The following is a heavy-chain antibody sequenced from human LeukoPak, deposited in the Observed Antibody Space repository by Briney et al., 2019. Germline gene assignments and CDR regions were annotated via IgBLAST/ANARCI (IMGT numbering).Heavy chain of an antibody. D-gene: IGHD5-24*01. V-gene: IGHV3-53*01. Sequence: GGSLRLSSAASGFTVSSNYMSWVRQAPGKGLEWVSVIYSGGSTNYAASVKGRFTISRDSSKNTLYLQMNSLRAEDTAVYYCARDLEGRMGLSAVWGQGTTVTVSS. CDR2: IYSGGST. J-gene: IGHJ6*02. CDR1: GFTVSSNY. CDR3: ARDLEGRMGLSAV.